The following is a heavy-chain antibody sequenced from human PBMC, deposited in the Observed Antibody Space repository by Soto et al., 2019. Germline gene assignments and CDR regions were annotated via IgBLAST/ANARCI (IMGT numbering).Heavy chain of an antibody. Sequence: QVQLVQSGAEVKKPGASVKVSCKASGYTFTSYGISWVRQAPGQGLEWMGWISAYNGNTNYAQKLQGRVTMTTDTSTSPSYREMRSLRSDDTAVDYCARGDSSSWYEGNWFVPWGQGTLVTVSS. J-gene: IGHJ5*02. CDR1: GYTFTSYG. D-gene: IGHD6-13*01. V-gene: IGHV1-18*01. CDR3: ARGDSSSWYEGNWFVP. CDR2: ISAYNGNT.